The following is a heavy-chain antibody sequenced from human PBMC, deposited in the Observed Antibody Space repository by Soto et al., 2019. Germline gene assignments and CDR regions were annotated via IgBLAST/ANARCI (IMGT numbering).Heavy chain of an antibody. Sequence: GGSLRLSCAASGFTFSRYAVHWVRQAPGKGLEWVSFISYDGSNKYYADSVKGRFTISRDNSKNTLSLQMDSLKTEDTAVYCCASTVVLSAAMDGFDYWGQGTLVTVSS. CDR3: ASTVVLSAAMDGFDY. J-gene: IGHJ4*02. CDR2: ISYDGSNK. V-gene: IGHV3-30-3*01. CDR1: GFTFSRYA. D-gene: IGHD2-2*01.